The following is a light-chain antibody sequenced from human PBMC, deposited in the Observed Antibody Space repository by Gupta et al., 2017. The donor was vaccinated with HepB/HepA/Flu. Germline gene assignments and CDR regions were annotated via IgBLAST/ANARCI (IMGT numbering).Light chain of an antibody. Sequence: DIQMAQSPSSLSASVGDRITIACRASQSIGNYLNWYQQKPGKAPKLLISVASSLQSGVPSRFSGSGSGTDFTLTISSLQPEDFATYYCQQSYGTLWTFGQGTKVEIK. CDR2: VAS. CDR3: QQSYGTLWT. CDR1: QSIGNY. V-gene: IGKV1-39*01. J-gene: IGKJ1*01.